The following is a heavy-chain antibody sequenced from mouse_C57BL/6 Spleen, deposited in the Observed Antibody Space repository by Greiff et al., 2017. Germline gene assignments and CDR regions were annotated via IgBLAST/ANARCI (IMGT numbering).Heavy chain of an antibody. Sequence: VQLQQSGTVLARPGASVKMSCKTSGYTFTSYWMHWVKQRPGQGLEWIGAIYPGNSDTSYNQKFKGKAKLTAVTSASTAYMGLSSLTNEDSAVYYCTRSGGTTVVANYYAMDYWGQGTSVTVSS. CDR3: TRSGGTTVVANYYAMDY. D-gene: IGHD1-1*01. CDR2: IYPGNSDT. J-gene: IGHJ4*01. V-gene: IGHV1-5*01. CDR1: GYTFTSYW.